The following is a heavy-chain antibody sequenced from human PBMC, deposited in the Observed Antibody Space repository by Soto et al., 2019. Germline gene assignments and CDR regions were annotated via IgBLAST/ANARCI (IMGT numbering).Heavy chain of an antibody. CDR3: ARVSSYYFDY. V-gene: IGHV3-21*01. Sequence: SLRLSCAASGFTFSTHIMYWVRQAPGKGLEWVSSISTSSTYIYYADSVKGRFTISRDNAKNSLYLQMNSLRAEDTAVYYCARVSSYYFDYWGQGTLVTVSS. CDR1: GFTFSTHI. J-gene: IGHJ4*02. CDR2: ISTSSTYI.